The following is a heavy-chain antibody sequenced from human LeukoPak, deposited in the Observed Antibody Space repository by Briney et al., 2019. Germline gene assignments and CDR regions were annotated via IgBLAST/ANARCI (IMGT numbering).Heavy chain of an antibody. D-gene: IGHD1-7*01. CDR3: ARAGVETTSTDY. CDR1: GGSFSGYH. V-gene: IGHV4-34*01. CDR2: INHSGST. J-gene: IGHJ4*02. Sequence: SETLSLTCAVYGGSFSGYHWSWIRQPPGKGLEWIGEINHSGSTNYNPSLKSRVTISVDTSKNQFSLKLSSVTAADTAVYYCARAGVETTSTDYWGQGTLVTVSS.